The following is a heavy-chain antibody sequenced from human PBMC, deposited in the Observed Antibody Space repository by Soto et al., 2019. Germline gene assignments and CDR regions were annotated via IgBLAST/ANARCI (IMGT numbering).Heavy chain of an antibody. Sequence: GGSLRLSCAASGLTLSDVWMSWVRQAPGKGLEWVGRIKSKSDGGTTDYAAPVKGRFTISRDDSENMMYLQMNNLKAEDTAIYYCATRGYLESWGQGTLVTVSS. D-gene: IGHD2-15*01. V-gene: IGHV3-15*01. J-gene: IGHJ5*02. CDR1: GLTLSDVW. CDR3: ATRGYLES. CDR2: IKSKSDGGTT.